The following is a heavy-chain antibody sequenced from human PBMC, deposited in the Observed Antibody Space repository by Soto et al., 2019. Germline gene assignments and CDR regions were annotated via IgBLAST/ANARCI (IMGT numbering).Heavy chain of an antibody. V-gene: IGHV3-48*03. CDR1: GFTFSSYE. CDR3: ARGVWNYYYYGMNV. Sequence: PGGSLRLSCAASGFTFSSYEMNWVRQAPGKGLEWVSYISSSGSTIYYADSVKGRFTISRDNAKNSLYLQMNSLRAEDTAVYYCARGVWNYYYYGMNVWGQGTTVTVSS. J-gene: IGHJ6*02. CDR2: ISSSGSTI. D-gene: IGHD1-1*01.